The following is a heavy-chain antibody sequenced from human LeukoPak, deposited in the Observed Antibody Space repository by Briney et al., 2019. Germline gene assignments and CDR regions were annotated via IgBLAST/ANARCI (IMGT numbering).Heavy chain of an antibody. Sequence: SETLSLTCTVSGGSISSSSYGWGWIRQPPGKGRDGFGSIKDSESTYYNPSLKSRGTITVDTSKTKFSLKLSSVTAAATDVYSCASGKKSTHFDYWGQGTLVTVSS. V-gene: IGHV4-39*07. J-gene: IGHJ4*02. D-gene: IGHD1-1*01. CDR1: GGSISSSSYG. CDR2: IKDSEST. CDR3: ASGKKSTHFDY.